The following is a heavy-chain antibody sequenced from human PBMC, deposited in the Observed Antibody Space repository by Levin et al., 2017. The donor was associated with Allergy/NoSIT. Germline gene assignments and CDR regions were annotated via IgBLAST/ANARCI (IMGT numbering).Heavy chain of an antibody. J-gene: IGHJ5*02. CDR2: IYYSGST. D-gene: IGHD3-9*01. CDR1: GGSISSSSYY. CDR3: ARVRGDYDILTGYYPNWFDP. V-gene: IGHV4-39*07. Sequence: SETLSLTCTVSGGSISSSSYYWGWIRQPPGKGLEWIGSIYYSGSTYYNPSLKSRVTISVDTSKNQFSLKLSSVTAADTAVYYCARVRGDYDILTGYYPNWFDPWGQGTLVTVSS.